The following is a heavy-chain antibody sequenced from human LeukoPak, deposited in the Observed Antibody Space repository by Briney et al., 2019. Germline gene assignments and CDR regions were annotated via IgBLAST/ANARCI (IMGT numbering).Heavy chain of an antibody. CDR2: IWYDGSNK. Sequence: GSLRLSCAASGFTFSSYAMHWVRQAPGKGLEWVAVIWYDGSNKYYADSVKGRFTISRDNSKNTLYLQMNSLRAEDTAVYYCAREGEDCSGGSCYPHFDYWGQGTLVTVSS. V-gene: IGHV3-33*08. CDR3: AREGEDCSGGSCYPHFDY. J-gene: IGHJ4*02. CDR1: GFTFSSYA. D-gene: IGHD2-15*01.